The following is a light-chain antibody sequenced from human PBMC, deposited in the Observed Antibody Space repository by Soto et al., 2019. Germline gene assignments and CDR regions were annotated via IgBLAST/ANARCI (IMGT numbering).Light chain of an antibody. J-gene: IGLJ2*01. Sequence: QSALTQPPSASGSPGQSVTISCTGTSSDVGGYNYVSWYQQHPGKAPKLMIYEVSKRPSGVPDRFSGSKSGNTASLTVSGLQAEDESDYYCSSYGGSNNFVVFVGGTKVTVL. CDR1: SSDVGGYNY. V-gene: IGLV2-8*01. CDR3: SSYGGSNNFVV. CDR2: EVS.